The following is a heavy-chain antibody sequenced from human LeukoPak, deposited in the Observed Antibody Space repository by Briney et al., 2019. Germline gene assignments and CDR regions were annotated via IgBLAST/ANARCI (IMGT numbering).Heavy chain of an antibody. CDR3: TRTPPSRYYYYYMDV. J-gene: IGHJ6*03. V-gene: IGHV3-49*04. CDR1: GFTFSSYA. CDR2: IRSKAHGGTT. Sequence: GGSLRLSCAASGFTFSSYAMSWVRQAPGKGLEWVGFIRSKAHGGTTEYAASVKGRFTISRDDSKSIAYLQMNSLKTEDTAVYYCTRTPPSRYYYYYMDVWGKGTTVTVSS.